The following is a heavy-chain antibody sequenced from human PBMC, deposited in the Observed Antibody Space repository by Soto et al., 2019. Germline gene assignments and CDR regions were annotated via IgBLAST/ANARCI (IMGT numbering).Heavy chain of an antibody. CDR1: GFTFSNHA. D-gene: IGHD6-19*01. CDR2: ISCCGGST. J-gene: IGHJ4*02. V-gene: IGHV3-23*01. Sequence: EVQLLESGGGLVQPGGSLRLSCAASGFTFSNHAMHWVRQAPGEGLEWVSGISCCGGSTSYADSVKGRFTLARDDSKNTLSLHLNSLRFEDTARYFCARADGEQWLIPHLDNWGQGTLVTVS. CDR3: ARADGEQWLIPHLDN.